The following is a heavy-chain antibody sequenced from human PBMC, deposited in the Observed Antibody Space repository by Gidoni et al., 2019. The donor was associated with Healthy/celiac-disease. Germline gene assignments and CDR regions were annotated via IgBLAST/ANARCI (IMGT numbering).Heavy chain of an antibody. CDR3: ARLGGSYYGMDV. V-gene: IGHV4-39*01. D-gene: IGHD2-15*01. CDR1: GGSISSSSYY. CDR2: IYYSGST. J-gene: IGHJ6*02. Sequence: QLQLQESGPGLVKPSETLSLTCTVSGGSISSSSYYWGWIRQPPGKGLEWIGSIYYSGSTYYNPSLKSRVTISVDTSKNQFSLKLSSVTAADTAVYYCARLGGSYYGMDVWGQGTTVTVSS.